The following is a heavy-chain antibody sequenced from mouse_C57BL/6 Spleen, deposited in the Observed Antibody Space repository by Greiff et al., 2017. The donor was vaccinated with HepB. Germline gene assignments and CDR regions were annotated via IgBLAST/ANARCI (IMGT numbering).Heavy chain of an antibody. CDR1: GYTFTDYN. Sequence: VQLKQSGPELVKPGASVKIPCKASGYTFTDYNMDWVKQSHGKSLEWIGDINPNNGGTIYNQKFKGKATLTVDKSSSTAYMELRSLTSEDTAVYYCARKGLRRQNYFDYWGQGTTLTVSS. J-gene: IGHJ2*01. CDR2: INPNNGGT. V-gene: IGHV1-18*01. D-gene: IGHD2-2*01. CDR3: ARKGLRRQNYFDY.